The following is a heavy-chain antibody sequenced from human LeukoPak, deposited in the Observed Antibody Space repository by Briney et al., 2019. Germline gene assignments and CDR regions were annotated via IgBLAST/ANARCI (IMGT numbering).Heavy chain of an antibody. Sequence: GGSLRLSCAASGFTFSSYWMSWVRQAPGKGLEWVANIKQDGSEKYYVDSVKGRFTVSRDNAKNSLYLQMNSLRAEDTAVYYCARVFVVVTAVNWFDPWGQGTLVTVSS. CDR2: IKQDGSEK. CDR1: GFTFSSYW. D-gene: IGHD2-21*02. J-gene: IGHJ5*02. CDR3: ARVFVVVTAVNWFDP. V-gene: IGHV3-7*01.